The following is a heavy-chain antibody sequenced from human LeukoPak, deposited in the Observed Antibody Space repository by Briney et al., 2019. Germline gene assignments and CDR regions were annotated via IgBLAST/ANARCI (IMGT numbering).Heavy chain of an antibody. CDR1: GFTFSSSG. D-gene: IGHD1-26*01. Sequence: GGSPRLSCAPSGFTFSSSGMHWVRQAPGKGLEWVTFIGYDGSNNYDGNSKYYADSVKGRFTISRDNSKNTLYLQMNSLRPEDTALYYCAKDYPSAVGASPFEYWGQGTLVTVS. CDR3: AKDYPSAVGASPFEY. V-gene: IGHV3-30*02. J-gene: IGHJ4*02. CDR2: IGYDGSNNYDGNSK.